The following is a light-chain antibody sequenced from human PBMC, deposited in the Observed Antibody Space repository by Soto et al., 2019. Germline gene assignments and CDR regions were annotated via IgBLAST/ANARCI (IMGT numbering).Light chain of an antibody. V-gene: IGKV3-15*01. CDR3: QKYHSWPPT. J-gene: IGKJ1*01. CDR2: GAS. Sequence: EIVMTQSPATLSVSPGERATLSCRASQSVSSNLAWYQQKPGQAPRLLIYGASTRATVIPAGFSGSGSGTEFTLTISSLQSEDISVYYCQKYHSWPPTFGQGTKVEIK. CDR1: QSVSSN.